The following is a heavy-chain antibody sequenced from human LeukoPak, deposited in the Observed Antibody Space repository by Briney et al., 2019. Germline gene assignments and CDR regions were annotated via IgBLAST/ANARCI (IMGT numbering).Heavy chain of an antibody. CDR1: GFTFSSHW. Sequence: PGGSLRLSCAASGFTFSSHWMHWVRQAPGKGLVWVSRINSDGSSTSYADSVKGQFTISRDNAKNTLYLQMNSLRAEDTAVYYCARGPEYSGSADDAFDIWGQGTMVTVFS. CDR2: INSDGSST. D-gene: IGHD1-26*01. J-gene: IGHJ3*02. CDR3: ARGPEYSGSADDAFDI. V-gene: IGHV3-74*01.